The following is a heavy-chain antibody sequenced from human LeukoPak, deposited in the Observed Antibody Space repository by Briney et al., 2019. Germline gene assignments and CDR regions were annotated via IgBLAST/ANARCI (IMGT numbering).Heavy chain of an antibody. J-gene: IGHJ4*02. V-gene: IGHV1-69*05. CDR2: IIPIFGTA. CDR1: GYTFTSYD. Sequence: GASVKVSCKASGYTFTSYDINWVRQATGQGLEWMGGIIPIFGTANYAQKFQGRVTITTDESTSTAYMELSSLRSEDTAVYYCARGLYGDARIWGQGTLVTVSS. D-gene: IGHD4-17*01. CDR3: ARGLYGDARI.